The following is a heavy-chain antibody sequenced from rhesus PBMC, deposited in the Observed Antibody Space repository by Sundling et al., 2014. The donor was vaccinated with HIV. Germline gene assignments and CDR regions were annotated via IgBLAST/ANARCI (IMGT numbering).Heavy chain of an antibody. J-gene: IGHJ6*01. D-gene: IGHD2-39*02. CDR3: VRGYCSGGVCFQYGFDS. CDR2: IHGSGGST. V-gene: IGHV4-169*01. CDR1: GGSISSSF. Sequence: QLQLQESGPGLVKPSETLSVTCAVSGGSISSSFWSWIRQAPGKGLEWVGYIHGSGGSTYYNPSLKSRVTISKDTSKNQFSLRVRSVTAADTALYYCVRGYCSGGVCFQYGFDSWGQGVVVTVSS.